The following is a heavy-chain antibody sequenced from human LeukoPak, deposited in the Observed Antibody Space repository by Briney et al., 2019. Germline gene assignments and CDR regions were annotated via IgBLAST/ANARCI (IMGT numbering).Heavy chain of an antibody. V-gene: IGHV3-30*03. CDR1: GFTFSSYG. CDR3: ARRPYYYDSNGYYDH. J-gene: IGHJ4*02. Sequence: GGSLRLSCAASGFTFSSYGMHWVRQAPGKGLEWVAVISYDGSNKYYADSVKGRFTISRDNSKNTLYLQMNSLRAEDTAVYYCARRPYYYDSNGYYDHWGQGTLVTVSS. D-gene: IGHD3-22*01. CDR2: ISYDGSNK.